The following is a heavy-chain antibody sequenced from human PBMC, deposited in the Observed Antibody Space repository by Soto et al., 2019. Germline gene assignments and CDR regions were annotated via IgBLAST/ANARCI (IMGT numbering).Heavy chain of an antibody. J-gene: IGHJ5*02. CDR3: VRDEISSAGLDP. CDR2: ISTHNGNT. Sequence: QVQLVQSGAEVKKPGASVKVSCKACGYTFSRYGISWVRQATGQGLEWMGWISTHNGNTYYAQNFQGRVTMTSDTPTSTAYMELRSLRSDDTAFYYCVRDEISSAGLDPWGQGTLVTVSS. CDR1: GYTFSRYG. V-gene: IGHV1-18*01.